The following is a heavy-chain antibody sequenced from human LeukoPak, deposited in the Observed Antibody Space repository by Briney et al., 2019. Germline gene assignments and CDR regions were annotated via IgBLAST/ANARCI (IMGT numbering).Heavy chain of an antibody. Sequence: SETLSLTCTVSGGSISSYYWGWIRQPPGKGLEWIGYIYYSGSTNYNPSLKSRVTISVDTSKNQFSLKLSSVTAADTAVYYCARDHDGSDAFDIWGQGTMVTVSS. CDR2: IYYSGST. J-gene: IGHJ3*02. CDR3: ARDHDGSDAFDI. CDR1: GGSISSYY. V-gene: IGHV4-59*01. D-gene: IGHD5-24*01.